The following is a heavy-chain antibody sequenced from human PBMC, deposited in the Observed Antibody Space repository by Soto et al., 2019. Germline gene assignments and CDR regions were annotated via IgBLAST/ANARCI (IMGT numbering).Heavy chain of an antibody. Sequence: GGSLRLSCAASGFTFSNAWMSWVHQAPGKGLEWVGRIKSKTDGGTTDYAAPVKGRFTISRDDSKNTLYLQMNSLKTEDTAVYYCTTVSVITIFGVVINGAFDIWGQGTMVTVSS. CDR3: TTVSVITIFGVVINGAFDI. CDR1: GFTFSNAW. CDR2: IKSKTDGGTT. V-gene: IGHV3-15*01. J-gene: IGHJ3*02. D-gene: IGHD3-3*01.